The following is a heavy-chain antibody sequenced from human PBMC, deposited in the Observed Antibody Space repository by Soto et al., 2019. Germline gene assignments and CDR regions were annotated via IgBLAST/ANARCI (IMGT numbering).Heavy chain of an antibody. CDR3: ARHRISSGYFSWFDP. CDR2: INHSGST. D-gene: IGHD6-13*01. J-gene: IGHJ5*02. CDR1: GGSFSGYY. V-gene: IGHV4-34*01. Sequence: SETLSLTCAVYGGSFSGYYWSWIRQPPGKGLEWIGEINHSGSTNYNPSLKSRVTISVDKSNNQFSLKLSAVTAADTAVYYCARHRISSGYFSWFDPWGQGTLVTVSS.